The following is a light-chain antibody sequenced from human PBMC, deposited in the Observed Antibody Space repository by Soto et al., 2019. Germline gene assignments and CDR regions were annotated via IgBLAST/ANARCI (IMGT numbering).Light chain of an antibody. Sequence: DIQITQSPSSLSASVGDRVSITCRATQDINNYLNWYQQKPGKAPQLLIYAASILQSGVPSRFSGSGSGTDFTLTISSLQPEDFATYYCQQSYISPFTFGQGTNLEIK. V-gene: IGKV1-39*01. J-gene: IGKJ2*01. CDR3: QQSYISPFT. CDR1: QDINNY. CDR2: AAS.